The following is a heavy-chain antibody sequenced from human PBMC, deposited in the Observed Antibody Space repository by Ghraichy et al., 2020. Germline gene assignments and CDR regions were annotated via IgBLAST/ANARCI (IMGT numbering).Heavy chain of an antibody. Sequence: SETLSLTCTVSGASIDSYHWAWIRQPPGKGLEWIGHIFYSGTTDYNPSLKSRVDISIDASKKQFSLKLNSVTAADTAVYYCATGKVYFDDYAWFDLWGRGTLVTVSS. V-gene: IGHV4-59*01. D-gene: IGHD4-17*01. J-gene: IGHJ5*02. CDR2: IFYSGTT. CDR1: GASIDSYH. CDR3: ATGKVYFDDYAWFDL.